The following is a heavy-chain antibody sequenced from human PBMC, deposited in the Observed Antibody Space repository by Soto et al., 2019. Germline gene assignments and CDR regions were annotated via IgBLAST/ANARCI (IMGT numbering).Heavy chain of an antibody. D-gene: IGHD1-1*01. J-gene: IGHJ5*02. V-gene: IGHV3-33*01. Sequence: ESGGGVVQPGKSLRLSCAASGFTFNSYGMHWVRQAPGKGPEWVAVIWYDGSKKDYADSVKGRFTISRDTSNNTLYLQMNSLRAEDTAAYHWARNAWIRTGVSPGFDPWGKGTLVTVS. CDR3: ARNAWIRTGVSPGFDP. CDR1: GFTFNSYG. CDR2: IWYDGSKK.